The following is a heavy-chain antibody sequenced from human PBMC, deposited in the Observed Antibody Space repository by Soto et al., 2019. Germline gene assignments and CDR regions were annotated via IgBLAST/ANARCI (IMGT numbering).Heavy chain of an antibody. CDR1: GGSISSSSYY. V-gene: IGHV4-39*01. J-gene: IGHJ4*02. CDR2: IYYSGST. CDR3: ARHGILKEKYFDY. Sequence: PSETLSLTCTVSGGSISSSSYYWGWIRQPPGKGLEWIGSIYYSGSTYYNPSLKSRVTISVDTSKNQFSLKLSSVTAADTAVYYCARHGILKEKYFDYWGQGTLVTVSS. D-gene: IGHD5-18*01.